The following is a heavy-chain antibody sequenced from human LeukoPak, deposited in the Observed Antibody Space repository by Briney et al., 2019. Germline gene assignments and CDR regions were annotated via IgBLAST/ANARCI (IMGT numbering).Heavy chain of an antibody. J-gene: IGHJ4*02. CDR3: AGWTYYYGSGSYYMGYYFDY. CDR2: IYYSGST. D-gene: IGHD3-10*01. CDR1: GGSISSGGYY. V-gene: IGHV4-31*03. Sequence: SQTLSLTCTVSGGSISSGGYYWSWIRQHPGKGLEWIGYIYYSGSTNYNPSLKSRVAISVDTSKNQLSLKLSSVTAADTAVYYCAGWTYYYGSGSYYMGYYFDYWGQGTLVTVSS.